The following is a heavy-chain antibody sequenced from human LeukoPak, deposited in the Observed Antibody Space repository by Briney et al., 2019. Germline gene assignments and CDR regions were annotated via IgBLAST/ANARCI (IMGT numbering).Heavy chain of an antibody. Sequence: ASVKVSCKASGYTFTSYDINWVRQATGQGLEWMGWMNPNSGNAGYAQKFQGRVTMTRNTSISTAYMELSSLRSEDTAVYYCARVGLYYYYYYGMDVWGQGTTVTVSS. V-gene: IGHV1-8*01. J-gene: IGHJ6*02. CDR2: MNPNSGNA. D-gene: IGHD3-22*01. CDR1: GYTFTSYD. CDR3: ARVGLYYYYYYGMDV.